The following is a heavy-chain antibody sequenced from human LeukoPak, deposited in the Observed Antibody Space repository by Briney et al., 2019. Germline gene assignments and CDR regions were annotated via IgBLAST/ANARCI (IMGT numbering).Heavy chain of an antibody. CDR2: ISGSGGST. CDR1: GFTFNSYA. D-gene: IGHD2-15*01. CDR3: ANPSGYCSGRSCLP. V-gene: IGHV3-23*01. J-gene: IGHJ5*02. Sequence: GGSLRLSCAASGFTFNSYAMSWVRQAPGKGLEWVSAISGSGGSTYYADSVKGRFTISRDNSKNTLYLQMNSLRAEDTAVYYCANPSGYCSGRSCLPWGQGTLVTVSS.